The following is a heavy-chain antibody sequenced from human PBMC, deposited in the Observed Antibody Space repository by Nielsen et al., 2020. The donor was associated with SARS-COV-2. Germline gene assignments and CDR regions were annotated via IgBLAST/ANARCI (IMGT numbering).Heavy chain of an antibody. J-gene: IGHJ4*02. CDR1: GGSISSYY. CDR3: ARGDYGGMRGFDY. V-gene: IGHV4-59*01. Sequence: GSLRLSCTVSGGSISSYYWGWIRQPPGKGLEWIGYIYYSGSTNYNPSLKSRVTISVDTSKNQFSLKLSSVTAADTAVYYCARGDYGGMRGFDYWGQGTLVTVSS. CDR2: IYYSGST. D-gene: IGHD4-23*01.